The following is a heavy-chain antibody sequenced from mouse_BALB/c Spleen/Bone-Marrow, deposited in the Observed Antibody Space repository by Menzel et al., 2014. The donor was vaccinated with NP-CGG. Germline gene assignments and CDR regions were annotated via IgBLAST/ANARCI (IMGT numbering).Heavy chain of an antibody. CDR3: ARGGNYAWFAY. CDR2: ISSGSSTI. D-gene: IGHD2-1*01. CDR1: GFTFSSFG. V-gene: IGHV5-17*02. Sequence: EVQLVESGGGIVQPGGSRKLSCAASGFTFSSFGMHWVRQAPEKGLEWVAYISSGSSTIYYADTVKGRFTISRDNPKNTLFLQMTSLRSEDTAMYYCARGGNYAWFAYWGQGTLVTVSA. J-gene: IGHJ3*01.